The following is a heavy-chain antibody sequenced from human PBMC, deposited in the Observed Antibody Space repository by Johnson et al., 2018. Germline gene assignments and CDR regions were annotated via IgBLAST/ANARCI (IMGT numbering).Heavy chain of an antibody. Sequence: VQLVQSGGGVVQPGRSLRLSCAASGFTFSSFWMSRVRQAPGKGLEWVANIKQDGSKTYYVDSVKGRFTISRDNAKNSLYLQMNSLRAEDTAVYYCARDQQWLEPDNWFDPLGQGTLVTVSS. D-gene: IGHD6-19*01. CDR1: GFTFSSFW. CDR2: IKQDGSKT. V-gene: IGHV3-7*01. CDR3: ARDQQWLEPDNWFDP. J-gene: IGHJ5*02.